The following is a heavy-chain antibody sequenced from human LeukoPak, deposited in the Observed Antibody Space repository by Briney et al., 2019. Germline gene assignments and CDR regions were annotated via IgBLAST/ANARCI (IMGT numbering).Heavy chain of an antibody. CDR2: ISYSDSYI. Sequence: PGGSLRLSCAASGFTFSSYSMNWVRQAPGKGLEWVSSISYSDSYIYYADSVEGRFTISRDNAKNSLYLQMNSLRAEDTAVYYCATPLDYYDRSGYHQGGDWGQGTLVTVSS. V-gene: IGHV3-21*04. CDR3: ATPLDYYDRSGYHQGGD. D-gene: IGHD3-22*01. CDR1: GFTFSSYS. J-gene: IGHJ4*02.